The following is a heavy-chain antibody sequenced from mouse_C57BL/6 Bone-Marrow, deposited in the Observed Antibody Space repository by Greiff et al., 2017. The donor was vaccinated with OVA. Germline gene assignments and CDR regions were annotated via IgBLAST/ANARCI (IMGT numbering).Heavy chain of an antibody. CDR1: GYTFTSYD. CDR2: IYPRDGST. Sequence: QVQLKQSGPELVKPGASVKLSCKASGYTFTSYDINWVKQRPGQGLEWIGWIYPRDGSTKYNEKFKGKATLTVDTSSSTAYMELHSLTSEDSAVYFCAREYGNYRAWFAYWGQGTLVTVSA. J-gene: IGHJ3*01. V-gene: IGHV1-85*01. D-gene: IGHD2-1*01. CDR3: AREYGNYRAWFAY.